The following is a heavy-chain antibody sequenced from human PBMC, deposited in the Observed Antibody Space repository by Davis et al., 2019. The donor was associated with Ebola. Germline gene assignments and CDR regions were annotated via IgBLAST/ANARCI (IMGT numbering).Heavy chain of an antibody. Sequence: PSGSLSLSCAASGFTFSSHFMSWVRQAPGKGLEWVSVISGSGNSPHYAHSVKGRFAISRDNSKNTLYLQMNSLRAEDTAVYYCAKGGGYSLRSLFDYWGQGTLVTVSS. V-gene: IGHV3-23*01. D-gene: IGHD5-12*01. CDR2: ISGSGNSP. J-gene: IGHJ4*02. CDR3: AKGGGYSLRSLFDY. CDR1: GFTFSSHF.